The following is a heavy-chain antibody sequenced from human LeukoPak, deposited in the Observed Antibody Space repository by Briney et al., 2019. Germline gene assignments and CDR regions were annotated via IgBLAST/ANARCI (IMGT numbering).Heavy chain of an antibody. Sequence: ASVKVSCKASGYTFTSYGISWVRQAPGQGLEWMGWISAYNGNTNYAQKLQGRVTMTTDTSTSTAYMELRSLRSDDTAVYYCARDRRGLLRFLEWLLDWGQGTLVTVSS. V-gene: IGHV1-18*01. J-gene: IGHJ4*02. CDR2: ISAYNGNT. D-gene: IGHD3-3*01. CDR3: ARDRRGLLRFLEWLLD. CDR1: GYTFTSYG.